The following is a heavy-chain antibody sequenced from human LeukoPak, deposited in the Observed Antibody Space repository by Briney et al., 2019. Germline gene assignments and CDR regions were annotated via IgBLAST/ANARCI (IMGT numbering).Heavy chain of an antibody. CDR3: ARGRSGYSTS. Sequence: ASVKVSCKASGGTFSSYAINWVRQATGQGLEWMGWMNPNSGNTGYAQKFQGRVTITRNTSISTAYMELSSLRSEDTAVYYCARGRSGYSTSWGQGTLVTVSS. CDR2: MNPNSGNT. D-gene: IGHD6-13*01. V-gene: IGHV1-8*03. J-gene: IGHJ5*02. CDR1: GGTFSSYA.